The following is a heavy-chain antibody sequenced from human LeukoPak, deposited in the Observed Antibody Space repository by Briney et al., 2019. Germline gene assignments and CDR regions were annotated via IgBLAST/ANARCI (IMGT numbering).Heavy chain of an antibody. D-gene: IGHD6-13*01. J-gene: IGHJ5*02. Sequence: SETLSLTCTVSGGSISSYYWSWIRQPAGKGLEWIGRIYTSGSTNYNPSLKSRVTMSVDTSKNQFSLKLSSVTAADTAVYYCAREGDSSSAGWFDPWGQGTLVTVSS. V-gene: IGHV4-4*07. CDR2: IYTSGST. CDR1: GGSISSYY. CDR3: AREGDSSSAGWFDP.